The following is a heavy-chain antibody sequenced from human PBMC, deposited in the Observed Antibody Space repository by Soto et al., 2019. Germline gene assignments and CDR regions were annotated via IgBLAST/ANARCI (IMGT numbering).Heavy chain of an antibody. V-gene: IGHV3-48*02. CDR3: ARGRDHAFDI. CDR1: GFTFSTSA. J-gene: IGHJ3*02. Sequence: GGSLRLSCEGSGFTFSTSAMNWVRQAPGKGPEWISFITSTSSPIYHADSVKGRFTISRDNAKNSLYLQMNSLGDEDTAIYYWARGRDHAFDIWGQGTRVTVSS. CDR2: ITSTSSPI.